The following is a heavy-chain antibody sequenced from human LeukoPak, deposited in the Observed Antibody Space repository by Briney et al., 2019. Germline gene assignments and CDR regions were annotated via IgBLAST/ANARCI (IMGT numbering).Heavy chain of an antibody. Sequence: GVSLRLSCAASGFTFSSYGMHWVRQAPGKGLEWVAVISYDGSNKYYADSVKGRFTISRDNSKNTLYLQMNSLRAEDTAVYYCAKDLIPGIAAAGLYYYYYYGMDVWGQGTTVTVSS. CDR3: AKDLIPGIAAAGLYYYYYYGMDV. CDR1: GFTFSSYG. J-gene: IGHJ6*02. V-gene: IGHV3-30*18. D-gene: IGHD6-13*01. CDR2: ISYDGSNK.